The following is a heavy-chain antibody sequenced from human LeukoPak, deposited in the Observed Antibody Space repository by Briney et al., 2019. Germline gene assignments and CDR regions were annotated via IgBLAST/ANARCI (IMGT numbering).Heavy chain of an antibody. J-gene: IGHJ6*03. CDR3: ARGTSSIAARPSRGTYYYYMDV. CDR2: IYTSGST. V-gene: IGHV4-61*02. D-gene: IGHD6-6*01. CDR1: GGSISSGSYY. Sequence: SETLSLTCTVSGGSISSGSYYWSWIRQPAGKGLVWIGRIYTSGSTNYNPSLKSRVTISVDTSKNQFSLKLSSVTAADTAVYYCARGTSSIAARPSRGTYYYYMDVWGKGTTVTVSS.